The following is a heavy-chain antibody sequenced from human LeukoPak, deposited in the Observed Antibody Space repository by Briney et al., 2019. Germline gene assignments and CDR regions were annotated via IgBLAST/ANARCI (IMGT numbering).Heavy chain of an antibody. CDR3: ARGGVGNFDY. Sequence: PSETLSLTCTVSGGSLSSYYWSWIRQPPGKGLEWVGYIYYSGSTKYNPSLNSRVTISVAMSKNHFSLRLSSVTAADTAVYYCARGGVGNFDYWGQGTLVTVSS. D-gene: IGHD3-10*01. CDR1: GGSLSSYY. J-gene: IGHJ4*02. CDR2: IYYSGST. V-gene: IGHV4-59*01.